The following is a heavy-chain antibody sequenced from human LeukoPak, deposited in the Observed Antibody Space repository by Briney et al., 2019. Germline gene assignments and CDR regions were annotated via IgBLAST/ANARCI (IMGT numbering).Heavy chain of an antibody. CDR2: INPNSGAT. V-gene: IGHV1-2*02. Sequence: ASVKVSCKASGYTLTGYHIHWVRQAPGQGLEWVGWINPNSGATKYAQKFQGGVTMTRDTSITTVYMELSRLTTDDTAVYYCARDNYYDSSAYYWGYFDYWGQGTLVTVSS. J-gene: IGHJ4*02. CDR3: ARDNYYDSSAYYWGYFDY. CDR1: GYTLTGYH. D-gene: IGHD3-22*01.